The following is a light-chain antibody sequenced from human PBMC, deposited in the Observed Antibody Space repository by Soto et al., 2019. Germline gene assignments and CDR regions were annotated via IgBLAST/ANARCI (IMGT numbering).Light chain of an antibody. CDR1: QSVSSN. Sequence: EIVMTQSLASLSVSPGGRATLSCRASQSVSSNLAWYQQRPGQAPRLLIYGASTRATGIPARFSGSGSGTEFTLTISSLQSEDFAVYYCQQYNNWPRTFGQGTKVDIK. J-gene: IGKJ1*01. CDR2: GAS. CDR3: QQYNNWPRT. V-gene: IGKV3-15*01.